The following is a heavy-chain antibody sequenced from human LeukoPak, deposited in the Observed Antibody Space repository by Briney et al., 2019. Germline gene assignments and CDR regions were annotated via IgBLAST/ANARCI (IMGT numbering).Heavy chain of an antibody. Sequence: LRLSCAASGFTFSDYYMSWIRQPPGKGLEWIGEVNQRGGISYNPSLKSRVSISVDTSKNQFSLKLTSVTAADTAVYFCASGGVGPRLQNWGQGSLVTVSS. V-gene: IGHV4-34*01. CDR2: VNQRGGI. D-gene: IGHD2-8*01. CDR1: GFTFSDYY. J-gene: IGHJ4*02. CDR3: ASGGVGPRLQN.